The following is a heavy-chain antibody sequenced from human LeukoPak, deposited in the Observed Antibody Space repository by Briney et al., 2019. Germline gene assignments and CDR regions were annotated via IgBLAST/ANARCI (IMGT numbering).Heavy chain of an antibody. D-gene: IGHD3-22*01. Sequence: PGGSLRLSCAASGFNFNIYAMNWVRQAPGKGLEWVSGIVGSGGGTYYADSVKGRFTISRDNSKNTLYLQMNSLRAEDTAVYYCAKGAHTMIVVVVESWGQGTLVTVSS. J-gene: IGHJ4*02. CDR1: GFNFNIYA. CDR3: AKGAHTMIVVVVES. CDR2: IVGSGGGT. V-gene: IGHV3-23*01.